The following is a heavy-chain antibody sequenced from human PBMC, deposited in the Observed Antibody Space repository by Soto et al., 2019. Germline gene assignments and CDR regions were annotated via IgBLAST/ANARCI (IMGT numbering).Heavy chain of an antibody. Sequence: PGGSLRLSCAASGFTFSSYAMSWVRQAPGKGLQWLAVISYDGNNKYYADSVEGRFTISRDNSKNTVYLQMNSLRLEDTAVYYCARGPSYSDSYFDHWGRGTLVTVSS. CDR2: ISYDGNNK. D-gene: IGHD4-17*01. CDR1: GFTFSSYA. V-gene: IGHV3-30*03. CDR3: ARGPSYSDSYFDH. J-gene: IGHJ4*02.